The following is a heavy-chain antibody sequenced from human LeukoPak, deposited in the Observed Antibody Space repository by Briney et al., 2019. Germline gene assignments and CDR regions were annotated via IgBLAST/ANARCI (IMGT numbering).Heavy chain of an antibody. CDR3: ARDRRSFDWFRGDELVGPFDY. CDR2: IRYHGSDK. Sequence: AGESLRLSCAASGFTFSGSGMHWVRQAPGKGLEWVAFIRYHGSDKYYADSVKGRFTISRDNSKNTLYLQMNSLRAVDTAVYYCARDRRSFDWFRGDELVGPFDYWGQGTLVTVSP. CDR1: GFTFSGSG. J-gene: IGHJ4*02. V-gene: IGHV3-30*02. D-gene: IGHD3-9*01.